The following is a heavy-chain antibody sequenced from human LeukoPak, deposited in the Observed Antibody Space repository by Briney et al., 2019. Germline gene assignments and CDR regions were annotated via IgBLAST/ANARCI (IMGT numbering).Heavy chain of an antibody. CDR2: INAGNGNT. D-gene: IGHD3-3*01. CDR3: ARGFWNRGTWGPYYFDY. CDR1: GYTFTNHA. J-gene: IGHJ4*02. V-gene: IGHV1-3*01. Sequence: HRASVKVSCKASGYTFTNHAMQWVRQAPGQRLEWMGWINAGNGNTKYSQNFQGRFIITRDTSAGTVYMDLSSLRSEDTAVYYCARGFWNRGTWGPYYFDYWGQGTLATVSS.